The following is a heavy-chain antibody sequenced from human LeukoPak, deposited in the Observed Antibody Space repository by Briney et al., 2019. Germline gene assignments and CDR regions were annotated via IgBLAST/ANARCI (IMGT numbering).Heavy chain of an antibody. D-gene: IGHD1-26*01. V-gene: IGHV4-30-4*01. CDR3: ARVASGRGGLDAFDI. J-gene: IGHJ3*02. CDR1: GGSISSGDYY. Sequence: PSETLSLTCTVSGGSISSGDYYWSRLRQPPGLGLEWIVYIYYSGSTYYNPSLKSRVIISVDTSKHQFSLKLSSVTAADTAVYYCARVASGRGGLDAFDIWGQGTMVTVAS. CDR2: IYYSGST.